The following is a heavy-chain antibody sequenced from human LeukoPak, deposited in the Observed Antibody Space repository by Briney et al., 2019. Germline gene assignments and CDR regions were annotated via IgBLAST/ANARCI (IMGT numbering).Heavy chain of an antibody. V-gene: IGHV4-4*07. Sequence: SETLSLTCTVSGGSISSYYWSWIRQPAGKGLEWIGRIYTSGSTNYNPSLKSRATISVDKSKNQLSLKVTSVIAADTAMYYCARDSKSTADAFDIWGQGTMVTVSS. J-gene: IGHJ3*02. CDR2: IYTSGST. D-gene: IGHD5/OR15-5a*01. CDR3: ARDSKSTADAFDI. CDR1: GGSISSYY.